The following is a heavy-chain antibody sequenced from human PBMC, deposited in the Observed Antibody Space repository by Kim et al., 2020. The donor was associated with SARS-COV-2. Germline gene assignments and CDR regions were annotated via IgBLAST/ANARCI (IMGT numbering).Heavy chain of an antibody. CDR3: ARVHVVVAAVLNYYYYYGMDV. CDR1: GGSFSGYY. D-gene: IGHD2-15*01. Sequence: SETLSLTCAVYGGSFSGYYWSWIRQPPGKGLEWIGEINHSGSTNYNPSLKSRVTISVDTSKNQFSLKLSSVTAADTAVYYCARVHVVVAAVLNYYYYYGMDVWGQGTTVTVSS. J-gene: IGHJ6*02. V-gene: IGHV4-34*01. CDR2: INHSGST.